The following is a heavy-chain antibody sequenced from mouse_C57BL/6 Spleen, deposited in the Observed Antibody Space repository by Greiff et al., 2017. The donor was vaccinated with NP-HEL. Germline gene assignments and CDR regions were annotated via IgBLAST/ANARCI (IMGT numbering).Heavy chain of an antibody. CDR1: GFTFSSYG. D-gene: IGHD3-1*01. J-gene: IGHJ4*01. CDR3: ARPGLCCAMDY. V-gene: IGHV5-6*01. CDR2: ISSGGSYT. Sequence: EVKLMESGGDLVKPGGSLKLSCAASGFTFSSYGMSWVRQTPDKRLEWVATISSGGSYTYYPDSVKGRFTISRDNAKNTLHLQMSSLKSEDTAMYYCARPGLCCAMDYWGQGTSVTVSS.